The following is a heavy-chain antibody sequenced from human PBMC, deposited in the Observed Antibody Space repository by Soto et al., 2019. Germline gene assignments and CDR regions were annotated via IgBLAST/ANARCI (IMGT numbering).Heavy chain of an antibody. CDR1: GGSVNTAPYH. Sequence: PSETLSLTCTVSGGSVNTAPYHGSWIRQSPRNGLEGIGNIYYTRSTNYNPSFESRVAISLDTSNNQFSLRLTSLTAADTAVYFCARDHHSYYDTSGYYPYFDFWGQGTLVTVSS. D-gene: IGHD3-22*01. CDR2: IYYTRST. V-gene: IGHV4-61*01. CDR3: ARDHHSYYDTSGYYPYFDF. J-gene: IGHJ4*02.